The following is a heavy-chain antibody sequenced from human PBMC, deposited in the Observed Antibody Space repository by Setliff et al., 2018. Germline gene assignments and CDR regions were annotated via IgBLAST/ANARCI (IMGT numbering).Heavy chain of an antibody. V-gene: IGHV1-69*13. CDR2: TFPMFDRP. CDR3: ARGNMDVVAAGGKYSGMDV. J-gene: IGHJ6*02. D-gene: IGHD6-13*01. Sequence: ASVKVSCKTSGGSFKNHAITWVRQAPGQGLEWMGGTFPMFDRPNYAQKFQARVTITADESANTAYIEIRSLRSEDTAVYYCARGNMDVVAAGGKYSGMDVWGQGTTVTVSS. CDR1: GGSFKNHA.